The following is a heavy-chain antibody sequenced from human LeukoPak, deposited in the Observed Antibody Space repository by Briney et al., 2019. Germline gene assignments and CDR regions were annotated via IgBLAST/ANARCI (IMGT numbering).Heavy chain of an antibody. J-gene: IGHJ3*02. CDR2: ICYIGRT. D-gene: IGHD4-17*01. CDR3: ARDLVTVTKVFDI. V-gene: IGHV4-59*11. CDR1: GDSFSSHY. Sequence: SETLSLTCAVSGDSFSSHYWNWIRQPPGKGLEWVGYICYIGRTKYNPSPKRGGTISIDTSKNQFSLKLSSVTAADTAVYYCARDLVTVTKVFDIWGQGTMVSVSS.